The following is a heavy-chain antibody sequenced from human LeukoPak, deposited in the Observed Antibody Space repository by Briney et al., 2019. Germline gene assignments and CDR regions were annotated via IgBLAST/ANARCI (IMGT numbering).Heavy chain of an antibody. J-gene: IGHJ6*03. D-gene: IGHD2-2*01. CDR2: IIPIFGTA. CDR3: ARVRGCSSTSCSYYYYYYMDV. V-gene: IGHV1-69*05. CDR1: GGTFSSYA. Sequence: SVKVSCKASGGTFSSYAISWVRQAPGQGLEWMGGIIPIFGTANYAQKFQGRVTITTDESTSTAYMELSSLRSDDTAVYYCARVRGCSSTSCSYYYYYYMDVWGKGTTVTVSS.